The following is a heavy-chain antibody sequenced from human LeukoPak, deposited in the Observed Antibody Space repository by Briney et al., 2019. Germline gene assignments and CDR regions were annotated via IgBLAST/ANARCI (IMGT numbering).Heavy chain of an antibody. CDR2: INPSGGST. V-gene: IGHV1-46*01. CDR1: GYTFTRYY. D-gene: IGHD3-10*01. CDR3: ARGTVRGVISRNNWFDP. Sequence: ASVKVSCKASGYTFTRYYMHWVRQAPGQGLEWMAMINPSGGSTNYAQKFQGRVTITADKSTSTAYMELSSLRSEDTAVYYCARGTVRGVISRNNWFDPWGQGTLVTVSS. J-gene: IGHJ5*02.